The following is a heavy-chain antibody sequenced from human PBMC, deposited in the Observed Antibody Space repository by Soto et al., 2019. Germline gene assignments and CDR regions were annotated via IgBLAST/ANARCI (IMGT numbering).Heavy chain of an antibody. Sequence: QLLLQESGPGLVKPSETLSLTCTVSGGSILDSTYYWAWIRQSPGKGLEWIGTIFYSGGTFYTPSLRSRVTMSVKTTNNPFSLTLSSVTAADTAVYYCARQASGYYYGWFDPWGQGTLVTVSS. CDR2: IFYSGGT. J-gene: IGHJ5*02. V-gene: IGHV4-39*01. D-gene: IGHD3-22*01. CDR3: ARQASGYYYGWFDP. CDR1: GGSILDSTYY.